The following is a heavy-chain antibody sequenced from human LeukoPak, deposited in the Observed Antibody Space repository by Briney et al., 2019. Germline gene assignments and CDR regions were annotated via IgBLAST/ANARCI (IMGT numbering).Heavy chain of an antibody. CDR3: ARGRASGLDY. D-gene: IGHD6-13*01. CDR1: GYTFTGYY. J-gene: IGHJ4*02. V-gene: IGHV1-2*06. Sequence: GASVKVSCKASGYTFTGYYMHWVRQAPGQGLEWMGQINPNSGGTDYAQKFQGRVTMTRDTSISTAYMELTRPTSDDTAVYYCARGRASGLDYWGQGTLVTVSS. CDR2: INPNSGGT.